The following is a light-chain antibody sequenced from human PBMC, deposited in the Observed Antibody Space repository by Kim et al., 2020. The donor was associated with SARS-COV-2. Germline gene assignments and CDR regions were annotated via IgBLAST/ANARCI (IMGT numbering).Light chain of an antibody. J-gene: IGLJ2*01. CDR3: QAWDSSVV. V-gene: IGLV3-1*01. CDR2: QDS. Sequence: SYELTQPPSVSVSPGQTASITCSGEKLGEKYACWYQQKPGQSPVLVIYQDSKRPLGIPERFSGSNSGNTATLTISGTQAMDEADYYCQAWDSSVVFGGGTQLTFL. CDR1: KLGEKY.